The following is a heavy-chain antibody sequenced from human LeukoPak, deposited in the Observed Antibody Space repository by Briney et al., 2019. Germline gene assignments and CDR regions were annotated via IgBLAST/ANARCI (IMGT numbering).Heavy chain of an antibody. CDR2: ISSSGSTI. V-gene: IGHV3-11*04. CDR1: GFTFSDYY. D-gene: IGHD1-1*01. Sequence: PGGSLRLSCAASGFTFSDYYMSWIRQAPGKGLEWVSYISSSGSTIYYADSVKGRFTISRDNAKNSLYLQMNSLRAEDTAVYYCARSRNWNDPRAGCLDYWGQGTLVTVSS. CDR3: ARSRNWNDPRAGCLDY. J-gene: IGHJ4*02.